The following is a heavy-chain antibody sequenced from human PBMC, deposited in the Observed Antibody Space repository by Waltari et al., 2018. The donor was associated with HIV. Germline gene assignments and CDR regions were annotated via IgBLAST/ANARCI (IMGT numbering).Heavy chain of an antibody. D-gene: IGHD1-1*01. CDR1: GGSISSPNLY. CDR3: ATTLRRGFDS. CDR2: VYYSGNT. Sequence: QLQLQESGPRLAKPSETLSLTCTVSGGSISSPNLYWGWIRQPPGKGLEWIGSVYYSGNTYYSPSLKSRVTISVDTSKNEFSLNLSSVTAADTAIYYCATTLRRGFDSWGRGTLVTVSS. V-gene: IGHV4-39*01. J-gene: IGHJ4*02.